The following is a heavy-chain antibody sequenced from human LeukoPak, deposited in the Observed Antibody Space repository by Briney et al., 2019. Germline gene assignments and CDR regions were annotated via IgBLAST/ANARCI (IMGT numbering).Heavy chain of an antibody. CDR2: IQYDGSNE. Sequence: PGGSLRLSCVASGFPFRSYGIHGVRQAPGKGLEWVAFIQYDGSNENYGDSVNRRFTISRDNSKNTLYLQMNSLRVEDTALYYCALGPRYCTNGVCWGQGTLVTVSS. CDR3: ALGPRYCTNGVC. J-gene: IGHJ1*01. D-gene: IGHD2-8*01. V-gene: IGHV3-30*02. CDR1: GFPFRSYG.